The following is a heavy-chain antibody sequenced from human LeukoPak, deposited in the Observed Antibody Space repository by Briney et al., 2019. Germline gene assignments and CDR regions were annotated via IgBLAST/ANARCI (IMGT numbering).Heavy chain of an antibody. Sequence: SETLSLTCTVSGGSISSYYWSWIRQPPGKGLEWIGYIYYSGSTNYYPSLKSRVTISVDSSKNQFSLKLSSVTAADTAVYYCAGFPRSDWYLDYWGEGPLVTVSS. D-gene: IGHD6-19*01. V-gene: IGHV4-59*01. CDR3: AGFPRSDWYLDY. CDR1: GGSISSYY. CDR2: IYYSGST. J-gene: IGHJ4*02.